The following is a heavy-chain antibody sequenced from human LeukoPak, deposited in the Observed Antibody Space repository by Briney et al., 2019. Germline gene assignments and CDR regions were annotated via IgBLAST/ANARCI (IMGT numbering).Heavy chain of an antibody. CDR3: AIDRGIAARPSWFDP. J-gene: IGHJ5*02. D-gene: IGHD6-6*01. CDR1: GYTFTTYG. CDR2: ISAYKGNT. Sequence: ASVKVSCKASGYTFTTYGISWVRQAPGQGLEWMGWISAYKGNTNYAQKLQGRVTMTTDTSTSTAYMELRSLRPDDTAVYYCAIDRGIAARPSWFDPWGQGTLVTVSS. V-gene: IGHV1-18*01.